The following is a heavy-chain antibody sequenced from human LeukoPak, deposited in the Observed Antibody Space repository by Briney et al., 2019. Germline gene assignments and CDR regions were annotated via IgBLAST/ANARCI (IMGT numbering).Heavy chain of an antibody. CDR1: GFTFSNCN. CDR2: ISSSSSYI. CDR3: ARCAASGYYSDF. J-gene: IGHJ4*02. D-gene: IGHD3-22*01. Sequence: AGGSLRLSCAASGFTFSNCNMNWVRQAPGKGLEWVSSISSSSSYIYYADSVKGRFTISRDNAKNSLYLQMNSLRAEDTAVYYCARCAASGYYSDFWGQGTLVTVSS. V-gene: IGHV3-21*01.